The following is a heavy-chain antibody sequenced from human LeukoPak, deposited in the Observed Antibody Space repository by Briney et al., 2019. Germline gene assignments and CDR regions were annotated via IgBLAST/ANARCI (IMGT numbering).Heavy chain of an antibody. V-gene: IGHV4-30-4*08. CDR1: GGSISSGNYY. CDR3: ARSSFYSSSWYFDY. J-gene: IGHJ4*02. D-gene: IGHD6-13*01. Sequence: PSETLSLXCTVSGGSISSGNYYWSWIRQPPGKGLEWIGYIYYSGNTYYNPSLKSRIAISVDTSKNQFSLKLSSVTAADTAVYYCARSSFYSSSWYFDYWGQGTLVTVSS. CDR2: IYYSGNT.